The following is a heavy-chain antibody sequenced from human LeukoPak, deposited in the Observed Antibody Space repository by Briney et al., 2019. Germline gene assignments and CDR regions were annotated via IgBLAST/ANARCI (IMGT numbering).Heavy chain of an antibody. CDR3: ARVKGRAHYYYYMDV. Sequence: ASVKVSCKASGYTFTSYYMHWVRQAPGQGLEWRGVINPSGGSTSYAQKFQGRVTMTRDTSTSTVYMELSSLRSEDTAVYYCARVKGRAHYYYYMDVWGKGTTVTVSS. V-gene: IGHV1-46*01. CDR2: INPSGGST. CDR1: GYTFTSYY. J-gene: IGHJ6*03.